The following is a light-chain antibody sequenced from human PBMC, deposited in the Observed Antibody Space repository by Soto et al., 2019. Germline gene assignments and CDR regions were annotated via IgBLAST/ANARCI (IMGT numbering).Light chain of an antibody. Sequence: EIVLTQSPGTLSLSPGERATLSCRASQSGSSSYLAWYQQKPGQAPRLLIYGASSRATGIPDRFSGSGSVTDFTLTISRLEPEDFAVYYCQQYGSSPVTFGQGTKLEIK. CDR1: QSGSSSY. CDR3: QQYGSSPVT. V-gene: IGKV3-20*01. J-gene: IGKJ2*01. CDR2: GAS.